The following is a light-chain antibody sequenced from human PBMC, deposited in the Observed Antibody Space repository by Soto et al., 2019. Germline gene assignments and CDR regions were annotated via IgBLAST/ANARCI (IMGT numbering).Light chain of an antibody. CDR3: TSYVSSSIYV. V-gene: IGLV2-14*01. Sequence: SVLTQPASVSGSPGQSITISCTGSSSSIGGYNFVSWYQQHPGKTPKLIIFEVSHRPSGVSPRFSGSKSGNTASLTISGLQAEDEADYYCTSYVSSSIYVFGTGTKVTVL. J-gene: IGLJ1*01. CDR2: EVS. CDR1: SSSIGGYNF.